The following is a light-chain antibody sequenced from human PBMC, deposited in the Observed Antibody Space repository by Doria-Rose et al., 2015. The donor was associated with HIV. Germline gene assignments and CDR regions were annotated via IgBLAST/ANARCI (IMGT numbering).Light chain of an antibody. V-gene: IGKV3-20*01. CDR2: DGS. CDR1: QSFSSTY. CDR3: HQYGTSWT. J-gene: IGKJ1*01. Sequence: DIVMTQSPGTPSLSPGERANLSCRASQSFSSTYLAWYQQKPGQAPSLLIYDGSTRATGIPDRFSASGSGIDFTLTINRLEPEDFALYYCHQYGTSWTFGQGTKVEI.